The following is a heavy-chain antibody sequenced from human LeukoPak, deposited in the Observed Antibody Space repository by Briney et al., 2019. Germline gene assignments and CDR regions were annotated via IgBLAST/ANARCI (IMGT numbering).Heavy chain of an antibody. CDR2: ISSSSSYI. V-gene: IGHV3-21*01. CDR3: ARENYGDYTPPDY. D-gene: IGHD4-17*01. J-gene: IGHJ4*02. Sequence: GGSLRLSCAASGFTFSSYSMNWVRQAPGKGLEWVSSISSSSSYIYYADSVKGRFTISRDNAKNSLYLQMNSLRAEDTAVYYCARENYGDYTPPDYWGQGTLVTVSS. CDR1: GFTFSSYS.